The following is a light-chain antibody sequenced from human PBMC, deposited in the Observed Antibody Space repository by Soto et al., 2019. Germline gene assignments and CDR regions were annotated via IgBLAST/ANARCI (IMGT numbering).Light chain of an antibody. V-gene: IGKV3-15*01. CDR3: QQYYNWRPR. J-gene: IGKJ1*01. CDR1: QSVSSS. Sequence: EVVMTQSPATLSVSPGDTATLSCRASQSVSSSLAWYQQKPGQPPRLLIYGSSTRATGVPARFSGSGSGTEFTLTITGLQSEDFAVYYCQQYYNWRPRFGQGTKVEIK. CDR2: GSS.